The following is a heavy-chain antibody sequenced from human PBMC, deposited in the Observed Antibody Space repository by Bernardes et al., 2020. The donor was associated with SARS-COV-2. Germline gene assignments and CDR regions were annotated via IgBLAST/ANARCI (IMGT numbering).Heavy chain of an antibody. CDR3: ARATETNCANRICDGRWFDP. J-gene: IGHJ5*02. CDR2: ISSSIDFT. CDR1: GFTFSSYS. D-gene: IGHD2-8*01. V-gene: IGHV3-21*05. Sequence: VGSLRRSCVASGFTFSSYSMNWVRQAPGKGLEWVSYISSSIDFTRYADSVKGRFTISRDNAKSSLYLQLDSLRAEDTATYYCARATETNCANRICDGRWFDPWGQGTLVTVSP.